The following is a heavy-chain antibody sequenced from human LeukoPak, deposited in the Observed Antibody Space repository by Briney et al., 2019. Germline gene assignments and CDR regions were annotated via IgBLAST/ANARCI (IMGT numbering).Heavy chain of an antibody. CDR1: GYSISSGYY. D-gene: IGHD6-13*01. V-gene: IGHV4-38-2*02. CDR3: ARDRQQLVS. J-gene: IGHJ4*02. Sequence: SETLSLTCTVSGYSISSGYYWGWIRQPPGKGLEWIGTIYHSGTTYHNPSLKSRVTISADTSKNQFSLKLRSVTAADTAVYYCARDRQQLVSWGQGTLVTVSS. CDR2: IYHSGTT.